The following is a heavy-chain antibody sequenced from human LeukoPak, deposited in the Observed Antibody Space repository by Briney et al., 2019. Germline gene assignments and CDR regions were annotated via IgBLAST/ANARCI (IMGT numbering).Heavy chain of an antibody. D-gene: IGHD6-13*01. CDR3: AKEEGYSSSWYYY. CDR1: GGTFSSYA. CDR2: INPNSGGT. J-gene: IGHJ4*02. Sequence: GASVKVSCKASGGTFSSYAISWVRQAPGQGLEWMGWINPNSGGTNYAQKFQGRVTMTRDTSISTAYMELSRLRSDDTAVYYCAKEEGYSSSWYYYWGQGTLVTVSS. V-gene: IGHV1-2*02.